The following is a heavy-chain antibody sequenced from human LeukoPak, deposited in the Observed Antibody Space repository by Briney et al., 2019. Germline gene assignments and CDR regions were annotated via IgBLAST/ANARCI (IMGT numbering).Heavy chain of an antibody. CDR2: IYPGDSDT. CDR3: ARERCSSTSCPSGAFDI. V-gene: IGHV5-51*01. Sequence: GESLKISCKGSGYSFTSYWIGWVRQMPGKGLEWMGIIYPGDSDTRYSPSFQGQVTISADKSISTAYLQWSSLKASDTAMYYCARERCSSTSCPSGAFDIWGQGTMVTVSS. D-gene: IGHD2-2*01. J-gene: IGHJ3*02. CDR1: GYSFTSYW.